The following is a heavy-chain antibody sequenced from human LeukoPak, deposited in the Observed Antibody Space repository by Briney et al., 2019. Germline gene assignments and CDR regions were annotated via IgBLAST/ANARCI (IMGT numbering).Heavy chain of an antibody. CDR2: MSGSGGRT. D-gene: IGHD6-13*01. CDR1: GFTFSSYA. V-gene: IGHV3-23*01. Sequence: GGSLRLSCAASGFTFSSYAMSWVRQAPGKGLEWVSTMSGSGGRTYYADSVKGRFTISRDNSKNTLYLQMNSLRAEDTAVYYCAKDSSSWYFDYWGQGTLVTVSS. J-gene: IGHJ4*02. CDR3: AKDSSSWYFDY.